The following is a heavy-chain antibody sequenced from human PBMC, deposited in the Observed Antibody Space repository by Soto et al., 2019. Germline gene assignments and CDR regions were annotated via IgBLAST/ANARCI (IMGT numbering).Heavy chain of an antibody. CDR2: IHHSGAT. V-gene: IGHV4-4*02. Sequence: AETRSVAWAGWGDAITGDNCWSWSGQPPGKGLEWIGEIHHSGATNYNPSLKSRVTISVDKSKNQFSLKLNSVTAADTAMFYCATQGFYRMGVWGRGTTVT. CDR1: GDAITGDNC. CDR3: ATQGFYRMGV. J-gene: IGHJ6*02.